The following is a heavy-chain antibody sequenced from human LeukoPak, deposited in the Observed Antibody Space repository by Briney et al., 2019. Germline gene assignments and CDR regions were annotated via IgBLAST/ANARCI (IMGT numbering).Heavy chain of an antibody. Sequence: GGSLRLSCAASGFIFSDFYMSWIRQAPGKGLEWVSFISSSGRDIDYADSVKGRFTISRDNAKNSLYLQMNSLRAEDTAVYYCARGRSSFEYWGQGTLVTVSS. CDR3: ARGRSSFEY. CDR2: ISSSGRDI. D-gene: IGHD6-6*01. V-gene: IGHV3-11*01. CDR1: GFIFSDFY. J-gene: IGHJ4*02.